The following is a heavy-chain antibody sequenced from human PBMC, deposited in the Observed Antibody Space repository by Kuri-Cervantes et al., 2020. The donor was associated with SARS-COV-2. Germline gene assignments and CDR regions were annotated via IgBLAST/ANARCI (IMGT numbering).Heavy chain of an antibody. Sequence: ASVKVSCKASGYTFTNYGINWVRQAPGQGLEWMGWISAYNGVTFFAHNFQGRVTMTVDASTSTAYMELRSLRSDDTAVYYCARVPCGIDCWRRLDYWGQGTLVTVSS. CDR1: GYTFTNYG. CDR3: ARVPCGIDCWRRLDY. J-gene: IGHJ4*02. V-gene: IGHV1-18*01. CDR2: ISAYNGVT. D-gene: IGHD2-21*01.